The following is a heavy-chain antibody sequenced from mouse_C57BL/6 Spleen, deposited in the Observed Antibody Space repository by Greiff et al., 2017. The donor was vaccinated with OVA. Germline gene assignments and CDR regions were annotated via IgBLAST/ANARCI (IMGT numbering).Heavy chain of an antibody. J-gene: IGHJ3*01. Sequence: EVKLQESGPELVKPGASVKISCKASGYSFTDYNMNWVKQSNGKSLEWIGVINPNYGTTSYNQKFKGKATLTVDQSSSTAYMQLNSLTSEDSAVYYCARLGITTVVDAWFAYWGQGTLVTVSA. CDR3: ARLGITTVVDAWFAY. D-gene: IGHD1-1*01. V-gene: IGHV1-39*01. CDR1: GYSFTDYN. CDR2: INPNYGTT.